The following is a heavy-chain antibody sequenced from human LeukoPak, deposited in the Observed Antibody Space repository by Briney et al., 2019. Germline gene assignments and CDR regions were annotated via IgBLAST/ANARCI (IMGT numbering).Heavy chain of an antibody. Sequence: GGSLRLSCAASGFTFSSYGMSWVRQAPGRGLEWVSTISGSGGSTYYADSVKGRFTISRDNSKNTLYLQMNSLRAEDTAVYYCAKWLSYGDYPQYFDYWGQGTLVTVSS. CDR1: GFTFSSYG. V-gene: IGHV3-23*01. D-gene: IGHD4-17*01. J-gene: IGHJ4*02. CDR3: AKWLSYGDYPQYFDY. CDR2: ISGSGGST.